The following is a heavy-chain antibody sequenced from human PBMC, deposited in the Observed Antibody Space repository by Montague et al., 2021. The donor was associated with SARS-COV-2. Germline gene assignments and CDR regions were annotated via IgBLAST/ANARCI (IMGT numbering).Heavy chain of an antibody. V-gene: IGHV4-34*01. Sequence: CAVYGGSFSGYYWTWIRQSPGKGLEWIAEINHSGSTNYNFNPSLRSRVTISVDTSKSQFSLKLSSVTAADTGVYYCARWDPQTLTMIGLRGKSASDYWGQGTLVTVSS. CDR1: GGSFSGYY. D-gene: IGHD4-23*01. J-gene: IGHJ4*02. CDR3: ARWDPQTLTMIGLRGKSASDY. CDR2: INHSGST.